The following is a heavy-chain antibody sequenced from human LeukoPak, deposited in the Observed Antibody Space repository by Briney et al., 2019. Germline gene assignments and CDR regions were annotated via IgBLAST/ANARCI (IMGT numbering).Heavy chain of an antibody. Sequence: GGSLRLSCAASGFTFSSYSMNWVRQAPGKGLEWVSSISSSSSYIYYADSVKGRFTISRDNAKNSLYLQMNSLRAEDTALYYCARAGARYCSSTRCSFDYWGQGTLVTVSS. CDR1: GFTFSSYS. J-gene: IGHJ4*02. CDR2: ISSSSSYI. CDR3: ARAGARYCSSTRCSFDY. D-gene: IGHD2-2*01. V-gene: IGHV3-21*04.